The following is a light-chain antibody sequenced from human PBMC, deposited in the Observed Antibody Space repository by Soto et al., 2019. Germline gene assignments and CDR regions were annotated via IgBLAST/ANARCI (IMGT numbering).Light chain of an antibody. V-gene: IGKV3-15*01. Sequence: EIVMTQSAATLSVSPGERATLSCRASQSVSSNLAWYQQKPGQAPRLLIYGTSTRATGIPARFSGSGSGTEFTLTISSLQSEGFAVYYCQQYNNWPPVTFGQGTKVEIK. CDR1: QSVSSN. CDR3: QQYNNWPPVT. J-gene: IGKJ1*01. CDR2: GTS.